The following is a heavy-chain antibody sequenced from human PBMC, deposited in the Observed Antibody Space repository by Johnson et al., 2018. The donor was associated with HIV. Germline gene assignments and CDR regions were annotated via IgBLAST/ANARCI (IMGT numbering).Heavy chain of an antibody. CDR2: IRYDGSNK. CDR3: AKDWGIAGAGTDAFDS. CDR1: EFSFSTYA. J-gene: IGHJ3*02. V-gene: IGHV3-30*02. Sequence: QVQLVESGGGVVQPGRSLRLSCAASEFSFSTYALHWVRQAPGKGLEWVAFIRYDGSNKYYADSVKGRFTISRDNSKNTLYLQMNSLRAEDTAVYYCAKDWGIAGAGTDAFDSWGQRTNVTVPS. D-gene: IGHD6-13*01.